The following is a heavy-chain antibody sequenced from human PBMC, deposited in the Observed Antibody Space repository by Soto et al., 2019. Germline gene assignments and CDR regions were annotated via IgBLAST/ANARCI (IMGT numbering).Heavy chain of an antibody. D-gene: IGHD3-3*01. CDR2: IYYSGST. CDR3: ARQTIDHFYGMDV. V-gene: IGHV4-59*08. CDR1: GGSISSYY. Sequence: QVQLQESGPGLVKPSETLSLTCTVSGGSISSYYWSWIRQPPGKGLEWIGYIYYSGSTNYNPSLKIRVTISVDTSKNQFALKLSSVTAADTAVYYCARQTIDHFYGMDVWGQGTTVTVSS. J-gene: IGHJ6*02.